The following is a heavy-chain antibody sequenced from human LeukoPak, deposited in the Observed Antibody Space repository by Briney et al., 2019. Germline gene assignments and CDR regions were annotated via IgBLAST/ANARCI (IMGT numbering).Heavy chain of an antibody. J-gene: IGHJ4*02. CDR1: GGSISSSSYY. Sequence: SETLSLTCTVSGGSISSSSYYWGWIRQPPGKGLEWIGEINHSGSTNYNPSLKSRVTISVDTSKNQFSLKLSSVTAADTAVYYCARPHMVRGNKLTYYFDYWGQGTLVTVSS. V-gene: IGHV4-39*07. CDR2: INHSGST. D-gene: IGHD3-10*01. CDR3: ARPHMVRGNKLTYYFDY.